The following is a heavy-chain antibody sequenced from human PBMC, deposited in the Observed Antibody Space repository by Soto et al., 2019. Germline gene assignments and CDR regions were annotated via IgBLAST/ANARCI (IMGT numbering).Heavy chain of an antibody. D-gene: IGHD3-22*01. CDR3: AKDGVYYSSGFYRHSDY. Sequence: QVQLGESGGGVVQPGRSLTLSCTASGFTFSSSAMHWVRQAPGKGLEWVGFISYAGSKKYYGDSVKGRFIISRYNSKNTVSVQMNGLRIEDTALFYCAKDGVYYSSGFYRHSDYWCQGTLVTVSS. CDR2: ISYAGSKK. V-gene: IGHV3-30*18. CDR1: GFTFSSSA. J-gene: IGHJ4*02.